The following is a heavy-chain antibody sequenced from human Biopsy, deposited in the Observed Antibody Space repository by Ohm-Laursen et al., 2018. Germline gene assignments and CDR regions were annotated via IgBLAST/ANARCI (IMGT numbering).Heavy chain of an antibody. CDR2: ISWDGSTT. Sequence: SLRLSCTASGFIFDDYAMHWVRQAPGKGLEWVSLISWDGSTTYYADSVKGRFTISRDNSKNSLYLQMNSLRAEDTALYYCARAFRGQYFYYYYGMDVWGQGTTVTVSS. CDR1: GFIFDDYA. V-gene: IGHV3-43D*04. J-gene: IGHJ6*02. D-gene: IGHD3-9*01. CDR3: ARAFRGQYFYYYYGMDV.